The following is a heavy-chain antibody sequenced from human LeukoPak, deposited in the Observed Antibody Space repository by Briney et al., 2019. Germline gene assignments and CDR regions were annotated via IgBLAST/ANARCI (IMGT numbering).Heavy chain of an antibody. CDR1: GFNYSNAW. D-gene: IGHD3-3*01. Sequence: VCALRLSCAASGFNYSNAWMSGLREAPRTRLDGVDRIKRLSDGGQTDYAAPVKGRFTISRDDSKYTLYLQMNSLKTDDTAVYYCTTSYYDFWSGYYTGVRAPDYWGQGTLVTVSS. CDR2: IKRLSDGGQT. CDR3: TTSYYDFWSGYYTGVRAPDY. V-gene: IGHV3-15*01. J-gene: IGHJ4*02.